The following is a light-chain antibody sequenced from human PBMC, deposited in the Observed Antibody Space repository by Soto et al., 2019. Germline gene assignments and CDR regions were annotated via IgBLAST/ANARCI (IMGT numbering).Light chain of an antibody. V-gene: IGKV1-5*01. Sequence: DIQMTQSPSTLSASVGDRVTITCRASQTISSWLAWYQQKPGKAPELLIYDASTLESGVPSRFSGSGSGTEFSLTISSLQPDDFETVYCQQYSSFSRTFGQGTKVEIK. CDR1: QTISSW. J-gene: IGKJ1*01. CDR2: DAS. CDR3: QQYSSFSRT.